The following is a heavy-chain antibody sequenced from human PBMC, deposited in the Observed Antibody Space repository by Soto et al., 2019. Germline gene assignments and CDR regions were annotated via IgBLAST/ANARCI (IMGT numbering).Heavy chain of an antibody. D-gene: IGHD2-2*01. CDR1: GGSISSRSYY. Sequence: SETLSLTCTVSGGSISSRSYYWGWIRQPPGKGLEWIGSIYYSGNTYYNPSLKSRVIISVDTSKNQFSLKLNSVSAADTAVYYCARHDITGHCSTTSCPFDYWGQGTLVTVSS. CDR3: ARHDITGHCSTTSCPFDY. CDR2: IYYSGNT. J-gene: IGHJ4*02. V-gene: IGHV4-39*01.